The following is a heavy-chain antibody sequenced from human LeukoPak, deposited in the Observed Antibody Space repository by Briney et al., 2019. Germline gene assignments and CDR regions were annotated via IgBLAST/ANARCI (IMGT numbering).Heavy chain of an antibody. CDR3: ARHNVYDSSGDGRYYFDQ. D-gene: IGHD3-22*01. CDR1: GYSISSGYH. J-gene: IGHJ4*02. CDR2: MSHSGSI. Sequence: PSETLSLTCAVSGYSISSGYHWAWIRQPPGKGLEWIGSMSHSGSIYSNPSLKSRVTFSVDTSKNQFSVKLRSVSAADTAVYYCARHNVYDSSGDGRYYFDQWGQGTLVTVSS. V-gene: IGHV4-38-2*01.